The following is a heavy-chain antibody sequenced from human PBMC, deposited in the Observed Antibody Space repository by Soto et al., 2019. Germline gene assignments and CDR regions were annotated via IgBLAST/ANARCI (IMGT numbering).Heavy chain of an antibody. CDR1: GYTFTNYW. J-gene: IGHJ6*02. V-gene: IGHV5-51*01. CDR2: IYPGDSDT. CDR3: AASIFYYGMDV. Sequence: GESLKPSCKGSGYTFTNYWIGWGRQMPGKGLEWMGIIYPGDSDTKYNPSFQGQVTISADKSITTTYLPWTSLKASDTAIYYCAASIFYYGMDVWGQGTTVTVYS.